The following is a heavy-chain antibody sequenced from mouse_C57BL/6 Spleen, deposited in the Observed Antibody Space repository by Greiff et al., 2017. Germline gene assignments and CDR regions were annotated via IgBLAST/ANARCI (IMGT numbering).Heavy chain of an antibody. CDR3: ARYGNWYYFDY. Sequence: VKLVESGAELVRPGSSVKLSCKASGYTFTSYWMHWVKQRPIQGLEWIGNIDPSDSETHYNQKFKDKATLTVDKSSSTAYMQLSSLTSEDSAVYYCARYGNWYYFDYWGQGTTLTVSS. V-gene: IGHV1-52*01. J-gene: IGHJ2*01. D-gene: IGHD1-1*01. CDR2: IDPSDSET. CDR1: GYTFTSYW.